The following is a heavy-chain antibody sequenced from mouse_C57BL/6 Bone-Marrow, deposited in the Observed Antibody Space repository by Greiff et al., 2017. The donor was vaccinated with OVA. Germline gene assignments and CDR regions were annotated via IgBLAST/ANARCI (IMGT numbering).Heavy chain of an antibody. Sequence: VQLQQSGAELVRPGTSVKMSCKASGYTFTNYWIGWAKQRPGHGLEWIGDIYPGGGYTNYNEKFKGKATLTADKSSSTAYMQFSSLTSEDSAIYYCARSNYGSSYSCAYWGQGTLVTVSA. CDR3: ARSNYGSSYSCAY. D-gene: IGHD1-1*01. CDR2: IYPGGGYT. J-gene: IGHJ3*01. CDR1: GYTFTNYW. V-gene: IGHV1-63*01.